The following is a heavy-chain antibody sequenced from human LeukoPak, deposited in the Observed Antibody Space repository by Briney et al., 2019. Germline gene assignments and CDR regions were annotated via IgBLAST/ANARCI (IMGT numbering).Heavy chain of an antibody. Sequence: GGSLRLSCAASEFTFASYEMNWVRQAPGKGLEWISYISSTGNTIYYVDSVQGRFTTSRDNARNSLYLQMNSLRAEDTAVYYCARGRYCSGHNCYFDYWGQGTLVTVSS. V-gene: IGHV3-48*03. CDR1: EFTFASYE. J-gene: IGHJ4*02. CDR2: ISSTGNTI. CDR3: ARGRYCSGHNCYFDY. D-gene: IGHD2-15*01.